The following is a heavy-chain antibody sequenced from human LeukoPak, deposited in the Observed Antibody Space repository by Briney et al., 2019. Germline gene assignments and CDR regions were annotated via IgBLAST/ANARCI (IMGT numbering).Heavy chain of an antibody. V-gene: IGHV4-34*01. CDR1: GGSFSGYY. CDR3: ARTTEGGYIGYFYYYYMDV. CDR2: INHSEGS. D-gene: IGHD5-18*01. J-gene: IGHJ6*03. Sequence: SETLSLTCAVYGGSFSGYYWAWVRQAPGKGLEWIGEINHSEGSNYNPSLKSRVTISVDASKNQFSLSLSSVTAADTAVYYCARTTEGGYIGYFYYYYMDVWGKGTTVTISS.